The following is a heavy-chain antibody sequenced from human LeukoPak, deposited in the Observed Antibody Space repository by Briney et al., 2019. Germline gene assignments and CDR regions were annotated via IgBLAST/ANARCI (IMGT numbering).Heavy chain of an antibody. CDR3: ARRKGSDVPGNDY. CDR1: GYIFSNFA. V-gene: IGHV1-18*01. Sequence: ASVKVSCKAFGYIFSNFAITWVRQAPGQGLEWVGWISPYNANAHYSPNLQGRLTLTTDTSTSTAYMELRSLRSDDTAAYYCARRKGSDVPGNDYWGQGTLVTVSS. J-gene: IGHJ4*02. D-gene: IGHD1-1*01. CDR2: ISPYNANA.